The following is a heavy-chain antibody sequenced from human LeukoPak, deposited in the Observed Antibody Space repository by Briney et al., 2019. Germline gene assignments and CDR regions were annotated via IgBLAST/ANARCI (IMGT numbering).Heavy chain of an antibody. CDR1: GCTFTSYA. J-gene: IGHJ3*02. CDR3: ATRTVLRYFAALSAFDI. CDR2: VIAIFVTA. V-gene: IGHV1-69*13. Sequence: SVKVSCKASGCTFTSYAIGWVGQAPGQGLGWVGGVIAIFVTANDAQKFRGRVTITADQSTSTASMELSRLRSEHTPVYSCATRTVLRYFAALSAFDIWGQGTMVTVSS. D-gene: IGHD3-9*01.